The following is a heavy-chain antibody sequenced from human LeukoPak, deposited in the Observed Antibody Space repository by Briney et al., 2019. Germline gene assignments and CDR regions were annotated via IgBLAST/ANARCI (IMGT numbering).Heavy chain of an antibody. D-gene: IGHD4-17*01. Sequence: RGESLKISCKGSGYNFATYWIGWVRQMPGKGLEWMGIIYPGDSDTRYSPSFQGQVTISADKFINIAYLQWSSLKASDTAMYYCARQATVTTSIDYWGQGTLVTVFS. CDR2: IYPGDSDT. CDR3: ARQATVTTSIDY. CDR1: GYNFATYW. J-gene: IGHJ4*02. V-gene: IGHV5-51*01.